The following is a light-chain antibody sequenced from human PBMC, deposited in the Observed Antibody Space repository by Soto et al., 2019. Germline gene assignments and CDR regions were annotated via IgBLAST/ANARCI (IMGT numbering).Light chain of an antibody. CDR3: QQCHATPLT. V-gene: IGKV1-5*01. J-gene: IGKJ5*01. CDR1: QSINNL. Sequence: DVQMTQSPSTLSASVGDRVTITCRASQSINNLLAWYQQKPGKAPKFLIYDVSTLESGVPSRFSDSGYGTDFTLTITTLQPEDVGIYYCQQCHATPLTFGQGTRLEIK. CDR2: DVS.